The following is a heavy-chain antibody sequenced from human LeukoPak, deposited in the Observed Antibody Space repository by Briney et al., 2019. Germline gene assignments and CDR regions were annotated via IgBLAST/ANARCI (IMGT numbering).Heavy chain of an antibody. CDR3: ARRGYYTSFDY. D-gene: IGHD5-18*01. J-gene: IGHJ4*02. CDR1: GVSFSGYY. V-gene: IGHV4-34*01. Sequence: SETLSLTCAVYGVSFSGYYWSWIRQPPGKGLEWIGEINHSGSTNYNPSLKSRVTISVDTSKNQFSLKLSSVTAADTAVYYCARRGYYTSFDYWGQGTLVTVSS. CDR2: INHSGST.